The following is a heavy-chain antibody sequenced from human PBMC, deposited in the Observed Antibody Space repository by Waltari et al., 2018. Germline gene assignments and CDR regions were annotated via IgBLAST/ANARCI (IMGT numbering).Heavy chain of an antibody. V-gene: IGHV1-8*03. D-gene: IGHD3-10*01. CDR1: GYTFTSYD. Sequence: QVQPVQSGAEVKKPGASVKVSCKASGYTFTSYDINWVRHATGQRLEWMGWMNPNSGNTGYAQKFQGRVTITRNTSISTAYMELSSLRSEDTAVYYCARVFSRLGRGLNYYYGMDVWGQGTTVTVSS. CDR3: ARVFSRLGRGLNYYYGMDV. CDR2: MNPNSGNT. J-gene: IGHJ6*02.